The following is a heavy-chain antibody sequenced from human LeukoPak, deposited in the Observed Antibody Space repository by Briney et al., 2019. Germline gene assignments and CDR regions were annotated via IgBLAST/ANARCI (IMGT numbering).Heavy chain of an antibody. CDR3: ARGRYYDSGIGFGY. CDR1: GFTFSSYS. D-gene: IGHD3-22*01. J-gene: IGHJ4*02. V-gene: IGHV3-48*02. CDR2: ISSSSSTI. Sequence: PGGSLRLSCAASGFTFSSYSINRVRQAPGKGLEWVSYISSSSSTIYYADSVKGRFTISRDNAKNSLYLQMNSLRDEDTAVYYCARGRYYDSGIGFGYWGQGTLVTVSS.